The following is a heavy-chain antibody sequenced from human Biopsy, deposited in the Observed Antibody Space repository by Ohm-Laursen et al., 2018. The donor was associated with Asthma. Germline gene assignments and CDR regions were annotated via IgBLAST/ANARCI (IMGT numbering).Heavy chain of an antibody. V-gene: IGHV3-30-3*01. CDR3: AREGVAGTHIED. CDR2: ISYDGSSI. CDR1: RFTYE. Sequence: SLRLSCTASRFTYEMHWVRQAPGKGLEWVAVISYDGSSIYYADSVKGRFTISRDNSKNTLSLQMNSLTAEDTAVYYCAREGVAGTHIEDWGQGTLVTVPS. J-gene: IGHJ4*02. D-gene: IGHD6-19*01.